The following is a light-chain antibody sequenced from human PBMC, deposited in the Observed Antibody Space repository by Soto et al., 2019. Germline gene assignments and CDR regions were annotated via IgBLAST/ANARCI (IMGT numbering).Light chain of an antibody. Sequence: DIQMTQSPSTLSASVGDRVTITCRASQSISSWLAWYQQKPGKAPKPLIYKASSLESGVPSRFSGSGSGTEFTLTISSLQPDDFAPYYCQQYHSFSRTFGPGTKVEI. CDR2: KAS. CDR1: QSISSW. V-gene: IGKV1-5*03. J-gene: IGKJ1*01. CDR3: QQYHSFSRT.